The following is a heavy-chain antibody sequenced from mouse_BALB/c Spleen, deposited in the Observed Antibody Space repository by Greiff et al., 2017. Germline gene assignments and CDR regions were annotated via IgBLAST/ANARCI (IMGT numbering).Heavy chain of an antibody. CDR2: ISYSGST. CDR3: ARWGGNYVFAMDY. Sequence: EVKLQESGPSLVKPSQTLSLTCSVTGDSITSGYWNWIRKFPGNKLEYMGYISYSGSTYYNPSLKSRISITRDTSKNQYYLQLNSVTTEDTATYYCARWGGNYVFAMDYWGQGTSVTVSS. V-gene: IGHV3-8*02. D-gene: IGHD2-1*01. CDR1: GDSITSGY. J-gene: IGHJ4*01.